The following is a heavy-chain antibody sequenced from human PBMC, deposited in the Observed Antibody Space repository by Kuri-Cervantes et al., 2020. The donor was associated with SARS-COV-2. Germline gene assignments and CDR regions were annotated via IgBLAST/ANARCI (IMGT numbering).Heavy chain of an antibody. CDR3: ARHKDYGDYLGAFDI. CDR1: GYSISSGYY. CDR2: IYHSGST. Sequence: SETLSLTCAVSGYSISSGYYRGWIRQPPGKGLEWIGSIYHSGSTYYNPSLKSRVTISVDTSKNQFSLKLSSVTAADTAVYYCARHKDYGDYLGAFDIWGQGTMVTVSS. J-gene: IGHJ3*02. V-gene: IGHV4-38-2*01. D-gene: IGHD4-17*01.